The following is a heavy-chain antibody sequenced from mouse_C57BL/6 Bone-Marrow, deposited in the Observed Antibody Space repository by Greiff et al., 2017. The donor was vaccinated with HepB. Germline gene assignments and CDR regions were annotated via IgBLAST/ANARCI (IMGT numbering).Heavy chain of an antibody. CDR3: ARRENYYYGSSPWYFDV. Sequence: EVMLVESGGGLVQPGGSLKLSCAASGFTFSDYYMYWVRQTPEKRLEWVAYISNGGGSTYYPDTVKGRFTISRDNAKNTLYLQMSRLKSEDTAMYYCARRENYYYGSSPWYFDVWGTGTTVTVSS. D-gene: IGHD1-1*01. J-gene: IGHJ1*03. CDR2: ISNGGGST. CDR1: GFTFSDYY. V-gene: IGHV5-12*01.